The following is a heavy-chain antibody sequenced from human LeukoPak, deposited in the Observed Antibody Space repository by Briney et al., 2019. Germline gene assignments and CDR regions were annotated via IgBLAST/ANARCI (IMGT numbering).Heavy chain of an antibody. Sequence: PGGSLRLSCAASGFTFSSYSMHWVRQAPGKALEWVACDGRDEFYADSVKGRFTISRDSSKNTLFLQMNSLRPEDTAVYYCAREGELRDFFYFWGPGTLVTVSS. CDR1: GFTFSSYS. J-gene: IGHJ4*02. CDR3: AREGELRDFFYF. CDR2: CDGRDE. V-gene: IGHV3-30*01. D-gene: IGHD1-7*01.